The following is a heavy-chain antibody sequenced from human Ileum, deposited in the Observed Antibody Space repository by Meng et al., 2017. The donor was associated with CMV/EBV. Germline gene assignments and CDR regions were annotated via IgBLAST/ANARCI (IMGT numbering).Heavy chain of an antibody. CDR1: GFTFRDFA. Sequence: GGSLRLSCTASGFTFRDFAMLWVRQAPGKGLEWVAVISYDGRKTYYGDSVQGRFTISRDNSKNTVSLQMASLRPEDTAEYFCARSVQPIYYYYGMDVWGQGTTVTVSS. D-gene: IGHD2-2*01. CDR3: ARSVQPIYYYYGMDV. V-gene: IGHV3-30*04. J-gene: IGHJ6*02. CDR2: ISYDGRKT.